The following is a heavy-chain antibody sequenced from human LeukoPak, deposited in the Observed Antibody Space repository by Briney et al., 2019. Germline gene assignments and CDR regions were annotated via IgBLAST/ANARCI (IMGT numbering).Heavy chain of an antibody. CDR2: INPSGGST. Sequence: ASVKVSCKASGYTFTSYYMHWVRQAPGQGLEWMGIINPSGGSTSYAQKFQGRVTMTRNTSISTAYMELSSLRSEDTAVYYCARVHGEGAFDIWGQGTMVTVSS. CDR3: ARVHGEGAFDI. J-gene: IGHJ3*02. CDR1: GYTFTSYY. V-gene: IGHV1-46*01.